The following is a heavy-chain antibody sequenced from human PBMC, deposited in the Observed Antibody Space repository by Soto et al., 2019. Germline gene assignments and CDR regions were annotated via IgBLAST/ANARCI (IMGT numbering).Heavy chain of an antibody. D-gene: IGHD4-17*01. J-gene: IGHJ4*02. CDR2: ISWNSGSI. V-gene: IGHV3-9*01. Sequence: PGGSLRLSCAASGFTFDDYAMHWVRQAPGKGLEWVSGISWNSGSIGYADSVKGRFTISRDNAKNSLYLQMNSLRAEDTALYYCAKGRSVTTPLDYWGQGTLVTVS. CDR3: AKGRSVTTPLDY. CDR1: GFTFDDYA.